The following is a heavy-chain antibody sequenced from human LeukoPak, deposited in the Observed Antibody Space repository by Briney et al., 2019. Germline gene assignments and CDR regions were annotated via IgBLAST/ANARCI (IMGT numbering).Heavy chain of an antibody. CDR2: IIPIFGTA. J-gene: IGHJ6*02. V-gene: IGHV1-69*13. Sequence: ASVKVSCKASGGTFISYAISWVRQAPGQGLEWTGGIIPIFGTANYAQKFQGRVTITADESTSTAYMELSSLRSEDTAVYYCARGLRSYYYYGMDVWGQGTTVTVSS. D-gene: IGHD3-3*01. CDR3: ARGLRSYYYYGMDV. CDR1: GGTFISYA.